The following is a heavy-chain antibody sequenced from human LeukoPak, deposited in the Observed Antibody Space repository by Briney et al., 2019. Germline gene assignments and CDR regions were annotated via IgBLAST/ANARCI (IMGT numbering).Heavy chain of an antibody. CDR2: IRYDGSNK. CDR3: AKDGSDFWGDYYFDY. J-gene: IGHJ4*02. V-gene: IGHV3-30*02. CDR1: GFTFSSYG. Sequence: GGSLRLFCAASGFTFSSYGMHWVRQAPGKGLEWVAFIRYDGSNKYYADSVKDRFTISRDNSKNTLYLQMNSLRAEDTAVYYCAKDGSDFWGDYYFDYWGQGTLVTVSS. D-gene: IGHD3-3*01.